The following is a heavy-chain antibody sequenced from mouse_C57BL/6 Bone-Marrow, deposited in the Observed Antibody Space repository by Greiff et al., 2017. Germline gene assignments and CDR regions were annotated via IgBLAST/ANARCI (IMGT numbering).Heavy chain of an antibody. CDR1: GYTFTSYG. CDR2: IYPRSGNT. CDR3: ARGGWLRRV. Sequence: QVQLQQSGAELARPGASVKLSCKASGYTFTSYGISWVKKRTGKGLEWIGEIYPRSGNTYSTEKFKGKATLPADKSSSTAYMELRSLTSEDSAVYFCARGGWLRRVWGQGTTLTVSS. J-gene: IGHJ2*01. V-gene: IGHV1-81*01. D-gene: IGHD2-2*01.